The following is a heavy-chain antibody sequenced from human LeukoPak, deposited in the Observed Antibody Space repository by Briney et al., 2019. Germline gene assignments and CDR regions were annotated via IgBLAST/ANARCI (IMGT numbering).Heavy chain of an antibody. CDR3: AGMRITTPTVRTLDY. CDR2: IYYTGST. V-gene: IGHV4-59*02. J-gene: IGHJ4*02. CDR1: GGSVSSYY. D-gene: IGHD1-14*01. Sequence: PSETLSLTCTVSGGSVSSYYWSWIRQPPGKGLEWIGFIYYTGSTNYNPSLKSRVTISVDTSKNQFSLKLSSVTAADTAVYYCAGMRITTPTVRTLDYWGQGTLVTVSS.